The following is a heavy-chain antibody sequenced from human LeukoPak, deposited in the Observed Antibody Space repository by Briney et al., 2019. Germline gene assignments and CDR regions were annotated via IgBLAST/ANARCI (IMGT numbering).Heavy chain of an antibody. CDR3: ARDRYCSSTSCYLFDY. CDR2: IKQDGSEK. J-gene: IGHJ4*02. V-gene: IGHV3-7*01. CDR1: GFTFSSYW. Sequence: GGSLRLSCAASGFTFSSYWMSWVRQAPGKGLEWVANIKQDGSEKYYVDSVKGRFTISRDNAKNSLCLQMNSLRAEDTAVYYCARDRYCSSTSCYLFDYWGQGTLVTVSS. D-gene: IGHD2-2*01.